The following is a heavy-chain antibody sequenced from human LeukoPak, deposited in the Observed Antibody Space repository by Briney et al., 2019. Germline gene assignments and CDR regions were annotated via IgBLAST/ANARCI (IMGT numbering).Heavy chain of an antibody. D-gene: IGHD1-26*01. CDR3: VRLKSGNYYHFDY. CDR2: ISGSGSTI. J-gene: IGHJ4*02. CDR1: EFIFIIYE. V-gene: IGHV3-48*03. Sequence: PGGSLRLSCAPSEFIFIIYEMNWVGQAPGKGLEWFSYISGSGSTIYYADSVKGRFTVSRDNAKNSLYLQMNSLRAEDTAIYYCVRLKSGNYYHFDYWGQGTLVTVSS.